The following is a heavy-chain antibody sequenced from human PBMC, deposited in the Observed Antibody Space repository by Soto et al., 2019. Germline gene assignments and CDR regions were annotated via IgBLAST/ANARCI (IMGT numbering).Heavy chain of an antibody. CDR1: GGTFSRYA. Sequence: QVQLVQSGAEVKKPGSSVKVSCKASGGTFSRYAISWVRQAPGQGPEWMGGIIPSFGTANYAQKFQGRVTVTADEPTSTAYMELRSLTHEYTAVYSCARVGYDYIWGSYSHWGQGTLVTVSS. V-gene: IGHV1-69*01. J-gene: IGHJ4*02. D-gene: IGHD3-16*01. CDR2: IIPSFGTA. CDR3: ARVGYDYIWGSYSH.